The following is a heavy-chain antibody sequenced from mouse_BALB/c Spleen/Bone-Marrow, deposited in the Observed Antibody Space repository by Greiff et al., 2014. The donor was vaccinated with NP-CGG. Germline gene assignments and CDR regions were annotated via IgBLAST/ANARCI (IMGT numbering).Heavy chain of an antibody. CDR1: GYTFSSYW. D-gene: IGHD1-1*01. CDR2: ILPGSGST. CDR3: AREDGLWYFDV. V-gene: IGHV1-9*01. Sequence: QVQLQQSGAELMKPGASVKISCKATGYTFSSYWIEWVKQRPGHGLEWIGEILPGSGSTNHNEKFKGKATFTADTSSNTAYMQLSSLTSEDSAVYYCAREDGLWYFDVWGAGTTVTVSS. J-gene: IGHJ1*01.